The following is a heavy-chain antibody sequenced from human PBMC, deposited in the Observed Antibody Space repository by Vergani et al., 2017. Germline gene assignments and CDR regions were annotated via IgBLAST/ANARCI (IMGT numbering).Heavy chain of an antibody. V-gene: IGHV3-43*01. Sequence: EVQLVESGGGLVQPGGSLRLSCAASGFTFDDYTMHWVRQAPGKGLEWVSLISWDGGSTYYADSVKGRLTISRDNSKNSLYLQMNSLRTEDTAVYYCAKYVIVGATDGGFDYWGQGTLVTVSS. CDR1: GFTFDDYT. J-gene: IGHJ4*02. CDR2: ISWDGGST. CDR3: AKYVIVGATDGGFDY. D-gene: IGHD1-26*01.